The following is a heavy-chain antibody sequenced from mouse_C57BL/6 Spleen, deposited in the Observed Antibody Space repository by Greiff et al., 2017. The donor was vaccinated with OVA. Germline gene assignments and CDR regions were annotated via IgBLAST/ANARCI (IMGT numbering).Heavy chain of an antibody. CDR1: GYTFTSYW. CDR3: ARYTPITTVVAYGAMDY. Sequence: QVQLQQPGTELVKPGASVKLSCKASGYTFTSYWMHWVKQRPGQGLEWIGNINPSNGGTNYNEKFKSKATLTVDKSSSTAYMQLSSLTSEYSAVYYCARYTPITTVVAYGAMDYWGQGTSVTVSS. J-gene: IGHJ4*01. V-gene: IGHV1-53*01. D-gene: IGHD1-1*01. CDR2: INPSNGGT.